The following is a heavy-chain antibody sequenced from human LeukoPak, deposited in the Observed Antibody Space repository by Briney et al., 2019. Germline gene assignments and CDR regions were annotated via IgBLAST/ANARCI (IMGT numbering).Heavy chain of an antibody. CDR3: ARRKYSGSFFLFDY. CDR2: ISYDGSNK. V-gene: IGHV3-30*03. CDR1: GFTFSGYG. J-gene: IGHJ4*02. Sequence: GGSLRLSCAASGFTFSGYGMHWVRQAPGKGLEWVAVISYDGSNKYYADSVKGRFTISRDNSKNTLYLQMNSLRAEDTAVYYCARRKYSGSFFLFDYWGQGTLVTVSS. D-gene: IGHD1-26*01.